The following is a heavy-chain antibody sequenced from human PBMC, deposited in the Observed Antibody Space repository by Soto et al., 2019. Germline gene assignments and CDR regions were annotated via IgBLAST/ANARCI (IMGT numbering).Heavy chain of an antibody. Sequence: QLQLQESGPGLVKPSQTLSLTCTVSGGSISSGDSYWPWLRQPPGKGLEWIGYIHFSGSTYYNPSLKSRVTISVDTSRTQFSLKLSSVTAADTAVYYCARAGSLGYWYFDVWGRGPLVTVSS. V-gene: IGHV4-30-4*01. CDR2: IHFSGST. J-gene: IGHJ2*01. CDR1: GGSISSGDSY. CDR3: ARAGSLGYWYFDV. D-gene: IGHD1-26*01.